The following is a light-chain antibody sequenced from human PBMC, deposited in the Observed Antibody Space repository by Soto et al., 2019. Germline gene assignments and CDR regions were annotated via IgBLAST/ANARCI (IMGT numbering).Light chain of an antibody. CDR3: SSYTSSSTL. CDR2: DDN. CDR1: SSNIGGNS. J-gene: IGLJ1*01. V-gene: IGLV1-51*01. Sequence: QSVLTQPPSVSAAPGQKVTISCSGSSSNIGGNSVSWYQQLPGTAPKLLIYDDNKRPSGIPDRFSGPKSGNTASLTISGLQAEDEADYYCSSYTSSSTLFGTGTKVTVL.